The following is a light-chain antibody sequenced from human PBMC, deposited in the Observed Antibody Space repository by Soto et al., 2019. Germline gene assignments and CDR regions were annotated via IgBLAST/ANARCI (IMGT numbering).Light chain of an antibody. CDR1: QTITTY. CDR3: QQIYSAPLT. J-gene: IGKJ4*01. CDR2: AAS. V-gene: IGKV1-39*01. Sequence: DIQMTQSPSSLFASVGDSVTITCRATQTITTYLNWYRQKPGKAPKLLIYAASSLQSGVPSRFSGSGSETEFTLTISSLQPEDFGTYFCQQIYSAPLTFGGGTKVEIK.